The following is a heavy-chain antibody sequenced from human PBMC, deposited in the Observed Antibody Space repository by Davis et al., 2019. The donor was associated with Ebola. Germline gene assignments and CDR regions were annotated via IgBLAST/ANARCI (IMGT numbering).Heavy chain of an antibody. Sequence: SETLSLTCAVSGGSISSHYWSWIRQSPGKGLEWIGYMYYSGSTNYNPSLKSRVTISAESSKNQFSLNLTSVTAADSAVYYCAKLELTGYWGQGTLVTVSS. V-gene: IGHV4-59*08. J-gene: IGHJ4*02. CDR3: AKLELTGY. CDR2: MYYSGST. CDR1: GGSISSHY. D-gene: IGHD1-7*01.